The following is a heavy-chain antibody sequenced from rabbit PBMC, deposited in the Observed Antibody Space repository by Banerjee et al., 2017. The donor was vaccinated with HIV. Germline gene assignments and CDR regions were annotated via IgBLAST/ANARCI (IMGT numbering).Heavy chain of an antibody. Sequence: QEQLEESGGDLVKPEGSLTITCTASGFSFRSGYYMCWVRQAPGKGLEWIACIYPPSGSTYYASWAKGRFTISKTSSTTVTLQMTSLTAADTATYFCARSRGFAGYAYALDLWGPGTLVTVS. CDR1: GFSFRSGYY. V-gene: IGHV1S45*01. J-gene: IGHJ4*01. CDR3: ARSRGFAGYAYALDL. CDR2: IYPPSGST. D-gene: IGHD6-1*01.